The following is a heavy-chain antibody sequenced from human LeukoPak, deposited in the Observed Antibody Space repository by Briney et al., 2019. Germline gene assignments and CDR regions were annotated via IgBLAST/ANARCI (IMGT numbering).Heavy chain of an antibody. J-gene: IGHJ4*02. CDR2: IDHSGST. CDR1: GGSFSDYY. Sequence: SETLSLTCAVYGGSFSDYYWSYIRQPPGKGLEWIGEIDHSGSTNYDPSLKSRVTISVDTSKNQFSLRLSSVTAADTAVYYCSRGRGLIGGWGQGTLVTVSS. V-gene: IGHV4-34*01. CDR3: SRGRGLIGG. D-gene: IGHD3-22*01.